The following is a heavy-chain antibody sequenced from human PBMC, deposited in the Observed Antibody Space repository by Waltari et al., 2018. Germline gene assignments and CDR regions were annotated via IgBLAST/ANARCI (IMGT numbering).Heavy chain of an antibody. Sequence: EVQLVESGGGLVQPGRSLRLSCAASGFTFDDYAMHWVRQAPGKGLEWVSGISWNSGSIGYADSVKGRFTISRDNAKNSLYLQMNSLRAEDTVVYYCAREPTREAFDIWGQGTMVTVSS. CDR2: ISWNSGSI. CDR1: GFTFDDYA. D-gene: IGHD1-1*01. CDR3: AREPTREAFDI. V-gene: IGHV3-9*01. J-gene: IGHJ3*02.